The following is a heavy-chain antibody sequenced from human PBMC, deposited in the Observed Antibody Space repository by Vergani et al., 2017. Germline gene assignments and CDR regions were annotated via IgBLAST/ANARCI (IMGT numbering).Heavy chain of an antibody. J-gene: IGHJ6*03. D-gene: IGHD2-21*01. Sequence: QLQLQESVPGLVRPSETLSLSCTVSGGSIDNTNYYWDWIRQPPGKGLEWIGSIYYSGSTYYNPSLKSRVTISVDTSKNQFSLKLSSVTAADTAVYYCAYCGGDCYSGFYFYYMDVWGEGTTVTVSS. V-gene: IGHV4-39*01. CDR1: GGSIDNTNYY. CDR3: AYCGGDCYSGFYFYYMDV. CDR2: IYYSGST.